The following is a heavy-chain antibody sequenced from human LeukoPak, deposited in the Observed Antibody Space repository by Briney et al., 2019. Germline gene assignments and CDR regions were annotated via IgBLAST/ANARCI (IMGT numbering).Heavy chain of an antibody. CDR1: GFTFSSYA. D-gene: IGHD3-10*01. CDR2: ISGSAGDT. J-gene: IGHJ5*02. Sequence: PGGSLRLSCAASGFTFSSYAMSWVRQAPGKGLEWVSAISGSAGDTYFAVSVKGRFTVSRENAKNSLYLQMNSLRVGDTAVYYCARGVPGGLDTWGQGTLVTVSS. CDR3: ARGVPGGLDT. V-gene: IGHV3-23*01.